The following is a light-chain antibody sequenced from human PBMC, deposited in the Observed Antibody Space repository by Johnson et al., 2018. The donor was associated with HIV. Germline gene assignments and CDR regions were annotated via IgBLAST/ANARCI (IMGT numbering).Light chain of an antibody. Sequence: QSMLTQPPSVSAAPGQKVTISCSGSSSNIGNNYVSWYQQFPGTAPKLLIYDNNKRPSGIPDRFSGSKSGTSATLAITGLQTGAEAEYYCGTWDSSLSGVFGTVTKVTVL. CDR3: GTWDSSLSGV. V-gene: IGLV1-51*01. J-gene: IGLJ1*01. CDR1: SSNIGNNY. CDR2: DNN.